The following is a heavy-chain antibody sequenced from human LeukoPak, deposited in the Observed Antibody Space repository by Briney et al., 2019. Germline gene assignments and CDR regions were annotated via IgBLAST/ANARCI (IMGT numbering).Heavy chain of an antibody. V-gene: IGHV4-39*01. J-gene: IGHJ4*02. CDR1: GGSISSSSYY. D-gene: IGHD3-16*02. CDR3: ASTYPPRLYDYVWGSYRSFDY. Sequence: PSETLSLTCTVSGGSISSSSYYWGWIRQPPGKGLEWIGSIYYSGSTYYNPSLKSRVTISVDTSKNQFSLKLSSVTAADTAVYYCASTYPPRLYDYVWGSYRSFDYWGQGTLVTVSS. CDR2: IYYSGST.